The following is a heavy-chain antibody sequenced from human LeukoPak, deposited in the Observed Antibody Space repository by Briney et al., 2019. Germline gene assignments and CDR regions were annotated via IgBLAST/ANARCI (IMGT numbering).Heavy chain of an antibody. J-gene: IGHJ4*02. CDR3: ARVYGDYVGY. CDR2: IEGDGTEK. V-gene: IGHV3-7*04. CDR1: GFTFSIYY. Sequence: TGGSLRLSCAASGFTFSIYYMSWVRQAPGKGLEWVANIEGDGTEKYYVDSVKGRFTISRDNAKNSLHLQMNSLRAEDTAVYYCARVYGDYVGYWGQGTLVTVSS. D-gene: IGHD4-17*01.